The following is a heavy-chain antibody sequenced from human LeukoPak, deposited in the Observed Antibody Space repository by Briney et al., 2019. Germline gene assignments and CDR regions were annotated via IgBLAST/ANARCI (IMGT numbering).Heavy chain of an antibody. CDR1: GCTFSSYA. CDR2: LSGSGGTT. V-gene: IGHV3-23*01. Sequence: GGSLRLSCAASGCTFSSYAMSWVRQAPGKGLEWVSGLSGSGGTTYYAESVKGRFTISRDNSKNTLFLQINSLRAEDTALYYCAKLYYDYVWGSYRYYFFDDWGQGTPVTVSS. J-gene: IGHJ4*02. D-gene: IGHD3-16*02. CDR3: AKLYYDYVWGSYRYYFFDD.